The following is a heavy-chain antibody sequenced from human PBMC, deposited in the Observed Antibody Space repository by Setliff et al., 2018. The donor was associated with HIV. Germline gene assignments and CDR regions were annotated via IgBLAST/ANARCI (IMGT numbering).Heavy chain of an antibody. J-gene: IGHJ4*02. D-gene: IGHD3-10*01. V-gene: IGHV1-18*01. CDR2: MNCMNGDT. CDR3: ARETQTNSGSYLA. CDR1: GYTFTSYG. Sequence: ASVKVSCKASGYTFTSYGISWVRQAPGQGLEWIGIMNCMNGDTSYAQNLKGRVTVTRDTSTSTVYMELSSLRPEDTAVYYCARETQTNSGSYLAWGQGTLVTVSS.